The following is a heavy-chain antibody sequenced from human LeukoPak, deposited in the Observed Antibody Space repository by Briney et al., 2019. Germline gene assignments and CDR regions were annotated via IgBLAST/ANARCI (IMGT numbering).Heavy chain of an antibody. CDR3: AKDGPWRFDY. V-gene: IGHV3-30*18. Sequence: GGSLRLSCAASGFTFSSYGMHWVRQAPGKGLEWVAVISYDGSNKYYADSVKGRFTISRDNSKNTLYLQMNSLRAEDTAVYYCAKDGPWRFDYWGQGTLVTVSS. D-gene: IGHD1-1*01. CDR2: ISYDGSNK. J-gene: IGHJ4*02. CDR1: GFTFSSYG.